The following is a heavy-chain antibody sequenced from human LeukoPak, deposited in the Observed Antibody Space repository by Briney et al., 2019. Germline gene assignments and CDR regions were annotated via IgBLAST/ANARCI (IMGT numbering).Heavy chain of an antibody. D-gene: IGHD3-10*01. J-gene: IGHJ4*02. CDR3: AKVLWSDIPPHDPLDY. CDR2: ISYDGSNK. V-gene: IGHV3-30*18. Sequence: GRSLRLSCAASGFTFSSHGMHWVRQAPGKGLEWVAVISYDGSNKYYADSVKGRFTISRDNSKNTLYLQMNSLRAEDTAVYYCAKVLWSDIPPHDPLDYWGQGTLVTVSS. CDR1: GFTFSSHG.